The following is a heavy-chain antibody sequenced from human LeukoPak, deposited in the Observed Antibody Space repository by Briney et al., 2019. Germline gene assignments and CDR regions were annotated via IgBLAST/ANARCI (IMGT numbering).Heavy chain of an antibody. D-gene: IGHD6-19*01. J-gene: IGHJ4*02. CDR2: IKQDGSEK. Sequence: GGSLRLSCAASGFTFSSYSMSWVRQAPGKGLEWVANIKQDGSEKNYVDSVKGRFTIFRDNAKNSLYLQMNSLKAEDTAVYYCARDLNSGWRPVDYWGQGTLVTVSS. V-gene: IGHV3-7*01. CDR3: ARDLNSGWRPVDY. CDR1: GFTFSSYS.